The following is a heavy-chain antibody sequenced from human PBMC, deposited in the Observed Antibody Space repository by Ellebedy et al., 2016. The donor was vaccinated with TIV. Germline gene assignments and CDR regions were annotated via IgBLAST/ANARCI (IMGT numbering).Heavy chain of an antibody. J-gene: IGHJ4*02. CDR3: TRDYYFGSGTGFDY. V-gene: IGHV3-7*03. CDR2: IQQDGSDR. CDR1: GFTFRNYW. D-gene: IGHD3-10*01. Sequence: PGGSLRLSCAASGFTFRNYWMSWVRQAPGKGLEWVANIQQDGSDRYYVDSVKGRFTISRDNAQNSLYLQMNSLRAEDTTVYYCTRDYYFGSGTGFDYWGQGTLVTVSS.